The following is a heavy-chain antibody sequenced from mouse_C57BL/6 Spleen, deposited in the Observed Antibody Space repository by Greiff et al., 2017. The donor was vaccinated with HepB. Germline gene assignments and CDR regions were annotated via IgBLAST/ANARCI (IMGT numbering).Heavy chain of an antibody. V-gene: IGHV1-52*01. CDR1: GYTFTSYW. CDR2: IDPSDSET. D-gene: IGHD2-5*01. J-gene: IGHJ3*01. Sequence: QVQLQQPGAELVRPGSSVKLSCKASGYTFTSYWMHWVKQRPIQGLEWIGNIDPSDSETHYNQKFKDKATLTVDKSSSTAYMQRSSLTSEDSAVYYCARDSNYVGFAYWGQGTLVTVSA. CDR3: ARDSNYVGFAY.